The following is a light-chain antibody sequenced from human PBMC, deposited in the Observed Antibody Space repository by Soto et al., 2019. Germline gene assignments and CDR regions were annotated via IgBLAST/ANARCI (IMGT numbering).Light chain of an antibody. CDR3: SSCGDNNIDV. V-gene: IGLV2-8*01. J-gene: IGLJ1*01. CDR1: SSDIGGYNC. CDR2: EVN. Sequence: QSVLTQPPSASGSPGQSVTISCTGTSSDIGGYNCVSWYQQHPGKVPKLMISEVNKRPSGVPYRFSGSKSGNTASLTVSGLQAEDEAAYYCSSCGDNNIDVFGTGTKVPVL.